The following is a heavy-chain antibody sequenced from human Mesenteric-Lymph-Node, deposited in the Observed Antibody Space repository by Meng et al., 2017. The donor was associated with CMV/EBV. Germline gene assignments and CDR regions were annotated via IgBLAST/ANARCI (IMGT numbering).Heavy chain of an antibody. D-gene: IGHD6-13*01. CDR1: GFTFSSYA. V-gene: IGHV3-23*01. CDR2: ISDSGDST. Sequence: GGSLRLSCAASGFTFSSYAMSWVRQAPGKGLEWVSSISDSGDSTYYADSVKGQFTISRDNSKNTLHLQMTSLRAEGTAIYYCARDRNEIAAANMGLDYWGQGTLVTVSS. J-gene: IGHJ4*02. CDR3: ARDRNEIAAANMGLDY.